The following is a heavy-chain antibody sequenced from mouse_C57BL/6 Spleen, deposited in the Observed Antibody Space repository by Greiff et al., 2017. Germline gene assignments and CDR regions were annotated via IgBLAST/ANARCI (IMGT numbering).Heavy chain of an antibody. Sequence: VKLMESGAELVMPGASVKLSCKASGYTFTSYWMHWVKQRPGQGLEWIGEIDPSDSYTNYNQKFKGKSTLTVDKSSSTAYMQLSSLTSEDSAVYYCAGEGAMDYDAPWFAYWGQGTLVTVSA. V-gene: IGHV1-69*01. CDR3: AGEGAMDYDAPWFAY. CDR2: IDPSDSYT. J-gene: IGHJ3*01. D-gene: IGHD2-4*01. CDR1: GYTFTSYW.